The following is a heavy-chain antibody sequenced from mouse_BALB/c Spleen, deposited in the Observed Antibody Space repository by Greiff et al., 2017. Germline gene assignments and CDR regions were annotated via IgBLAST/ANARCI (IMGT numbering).Heavy chain of an antibody. CDR3: ASYYGTEGGCAY. Sequence: QVQLQQSGPELVKPGASVKISCKASGYAFSSSWMNWVKQRPGQGLEWIGRIYPGDGDTNYNGKFKGKATLTADKSSSTAYMQLSSLTSVDSAVYFCASYYGTEGGCAYWGQGTLVTVSA. CDR1: GYAFSSSW. D-gene: IGHD1-2*01. V-gene: IGHV1-82*01. J-gene: IGHJ3*01. CDR2: IYPGDGDT.